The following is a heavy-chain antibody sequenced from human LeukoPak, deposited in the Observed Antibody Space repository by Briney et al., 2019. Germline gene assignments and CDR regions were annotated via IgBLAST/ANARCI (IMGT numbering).Heavy chain of an antibody. V-gene: IGHV4-34*01. Sequence: WETLSLTCGVYGGSFSGYYWSWIRQPPGKGLEWIGEVNNSGSTNYNPTLKSRVTISVDTSKNQFSLKLSSVTAADTAVYYCVRDIAATGGFDYWGQGTLVIVSS. CDR3: VRDIAATGGFDY. CDR2: VNNSGST. J-gene: IGHJ4*02. D-gene: IGHD6-13*01. CDR1: GGSFSGYY.